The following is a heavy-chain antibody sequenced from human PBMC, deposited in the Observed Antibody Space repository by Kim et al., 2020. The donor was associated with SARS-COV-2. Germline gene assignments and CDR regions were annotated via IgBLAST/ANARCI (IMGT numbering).Heavy chain of an antibody. D-gene: IGHD1-26*01. CDR1: GFSFRNTW. J-gene: IGHJ3*02. Sequence: GGSLRLSCGASGFSFRNTWMSWVRQGPGKGLEWVGRIKSKTAGGTTDYAAPVKGRFTISRDDPQNTLYLQMNSLKTEDTARYYCTTEDGDSGGAFRIWGQGTRVTVS. CDR2: IKSKTAGGTT. V-gene: IGHV3-15*01. CDR3: TTEDGDSGGAFRI.